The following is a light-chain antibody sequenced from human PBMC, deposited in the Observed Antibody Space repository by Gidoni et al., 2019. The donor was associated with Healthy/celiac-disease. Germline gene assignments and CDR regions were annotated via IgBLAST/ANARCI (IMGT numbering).Light chain of an antibody. Sequence: IQMTQSPSSVPASLGDCVTISCRASQGISSWLAWYQQKPGKATKPLIYAASSVQSGVPSRFSGSGSGTDFTLTISSLQPEDFATYYCQQDNSFPFTFGHGTKVEIK. CDR3: QQDNSFPFT. J-gene: IGKJ3*01. V-gene: IGKV1-12*01. CDR1: QGISSW. CDR2: AAS.